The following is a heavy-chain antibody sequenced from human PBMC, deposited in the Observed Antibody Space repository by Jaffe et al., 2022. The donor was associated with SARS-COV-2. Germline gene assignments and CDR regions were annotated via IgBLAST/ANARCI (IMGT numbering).Heavy chain of an antibody. CDR2: ISYDGSNK. CDR1: GFTFSSYA. J-gene: IGHJ4*02. V-gene: IGHV3-30-3*01. D-gene: IGHD3-22*01. CDR3: ARGGTMIVVVPHQD. Sequence: QVQLVESGGGVVQPGRSLRLSCAASGFTFSSYAMHWVRQAPGKGLEWVAVISYDGSNKYYADSVKGRFTISRDNSKNTLYLQMNSLRAEDTAVYYCARGGTMIVVVPHQDWGQGTLVTVSS.